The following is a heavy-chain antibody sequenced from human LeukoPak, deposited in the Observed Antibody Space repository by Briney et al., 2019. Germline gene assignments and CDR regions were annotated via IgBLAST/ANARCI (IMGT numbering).Heavy chain of an antibody. J-gene: IGHJ3*02. CDR1: GFTFSDYY. V-gene: IGHV3-11*04. Sequence: GGSLRLSCAASGFTFSDYYMSWIRQAPGKGLEWVSYISNSGNTIYYADSVKGRFTISRDNAKNSLYLQMNSLRAEDTAVYYCARGRRPCSSTSCYMDAFDIWGQGTMVTVSS. CDR2: ISNSGNTI. D-gene: IGHD2-2*02. CDR3: ARGRRPCSSTSCYMDAFDI.